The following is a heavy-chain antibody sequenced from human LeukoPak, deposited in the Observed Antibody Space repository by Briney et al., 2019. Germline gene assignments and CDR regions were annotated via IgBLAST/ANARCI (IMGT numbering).Heavy chain of an antibody. V-gene: IGHV4-34*01. CDR3: ARGSRNYNNYEGADY. D-gene: IGHD4-11*01. J-gene: IGHJ4*02. CDR1: GGAFSGYY. Sequence: SETLSLTRAVYGGAFSGYYWRWIRQPPGKGLEWMGEINQSGHTKYTPSLKSRVSMSVDVSKDQFSLKLTSLTAADTAVYYCARGSRNYNNYEGADYWGQGTLVTVSS. CDR2: INQSGHT.